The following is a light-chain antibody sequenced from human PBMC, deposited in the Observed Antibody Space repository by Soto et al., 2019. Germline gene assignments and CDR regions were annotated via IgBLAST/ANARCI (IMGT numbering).Light chain of an antibody. Sequence: EIVMTQSPATLSVSPGERATLSCRASQSVNSNLAWYQQKPGQAPRLLIHGASTRATGIPARFSGSGSGTEFTLTISSLQSEDFAVYYCQQYNNWPPTFGQGTKVEIK. CDR2: GAS. CDR3: QQYNNWPPT. V-gene: IGKV3-15*01. CDR1: QSVNSN. J-gene: IGKJ1*01.